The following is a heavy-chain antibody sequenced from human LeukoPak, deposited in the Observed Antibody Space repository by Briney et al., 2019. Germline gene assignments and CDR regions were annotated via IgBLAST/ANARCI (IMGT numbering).Heavy chain of an antibody. J-gene: IGHJ4*02. Sequence: GGSLRLSCAASGITFTNAWMSWVRQAPGKGLEWVSFISLSSDPIYYADSVQGRFAVSRDNAKNSLFLQMSSLRDEDTAVYYCARVPNSGGYYPSDYWGQGTLVTVSS. V-gene: IGHV3-48*02. D-gene: IGHD3-22*01. CDR3: ARVPNSGGYYPSDY. CDR1: GITFTNAW. CDR2: ISLSSDPI.